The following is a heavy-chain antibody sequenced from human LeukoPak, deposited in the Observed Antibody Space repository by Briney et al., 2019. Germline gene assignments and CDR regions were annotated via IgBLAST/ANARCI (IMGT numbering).Heavy chain of an antibody. Sequence: SETLSLTCTVSGGPVRGYHCSGLRQPTGEGVEWIGYIFYSGTTLYSPSRKSRVTMSVDTSENQFSLKLSSVSAADTAVYYCARHDVVPVIRRGFDFWGQGTLVTVSS. CDR1: GGPVRGYH. V-gene: IGHV4-59*08. J-gene: IGHJ4*02. CDR3: ARHDVVPVIRRGFDF. CDR2: IFYSGTT. D-gene: IGHD2-21*02.